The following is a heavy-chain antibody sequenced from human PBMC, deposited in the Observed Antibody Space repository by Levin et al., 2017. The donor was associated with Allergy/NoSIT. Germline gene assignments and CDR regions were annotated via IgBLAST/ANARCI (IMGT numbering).Heavy chain of an antibody. CDR1: GYTFTGYY. D-gene: IGHD2-15*01. Sequence: PGESLKISCKASGYTFTGYYLHWLRQAPGQGLEWMGWIYPNNGGTKYAQKFQGRVTMTRDTSINTAYMELGGLPSDDTAVYYCARVEESTGYCSGDTCYAYWGQGSLVTVSS. J-gene: IGHJ4*02. V-gene: IGHV1-2*02. CDR3: ARVEESTGYCSGDTCYAY. CDR2: IYPNNGGT.